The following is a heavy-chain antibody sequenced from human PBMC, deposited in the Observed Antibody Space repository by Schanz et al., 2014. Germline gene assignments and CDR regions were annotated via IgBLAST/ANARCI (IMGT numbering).Heavy chain of an antibody. D-gene: IGHD4-17*01. CDR3: ARKMKLGVYGGKGHDSLDI. Sequence: EVQLLESGGGLVQPGGSLRLSCAASGFAVDNYYMSCVRQAPGRGLEWVSYISSSSSTRYYADSVKGRFTISRDNAKNSLYLQMNSLRPEDTAVYYCARKMKLGVYGGKGHDSLDIWGQGTMVTVSS. CDR2: ISSSSSTR. V-gene: IGHV3-48*01. J-gene: IGHJ3*02. CDR1: GFAVDNYY.